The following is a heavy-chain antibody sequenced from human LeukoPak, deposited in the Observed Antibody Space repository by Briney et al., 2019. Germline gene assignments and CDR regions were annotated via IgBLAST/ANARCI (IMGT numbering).Heavy chain of an antibody. CDR1: GLIVSSNY. Sequence: GGSLRLSCAASGLIVSSNYMSWVRQASAKGLEWVSVIYSGGSTYYADSVKGRFTISRDNSKNTLYLQMNSLRAEDTAVYYCARYTHSSGFDYWGQGTLVTVSS. V-gene: IGHV3-53*01. CDR2: IYSGGST. J-gene: IGHJ4*02. CDR3: ARYTHSSGFDY. D-gene: IGHD6-19*01.